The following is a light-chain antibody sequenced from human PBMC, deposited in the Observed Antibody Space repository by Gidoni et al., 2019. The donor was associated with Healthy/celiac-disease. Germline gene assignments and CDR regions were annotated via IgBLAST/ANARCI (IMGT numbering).Light chain of an antibody. V-gene: IGKV4-1*01. CDR2: WAS. CDR1: QSVLYSSNNKNY. CDR3: QQYYSTPIT. J-gene: IGKJ5*01. Sequence: DIVMTQAPDALAVSLGERATINCKSSQSVLYSSNNKNYLAWYQQKPGQPPKLLIYWASTRESGVPDRFSCCGSGTDFTLTISSLQAEDVAVYYCQQYYSTPITFGQGTRLEIK.